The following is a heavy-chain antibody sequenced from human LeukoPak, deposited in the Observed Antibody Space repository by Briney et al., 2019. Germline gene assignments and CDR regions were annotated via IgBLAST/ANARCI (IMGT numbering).Heavy chain of an antibody. CDR1: GGSISPYY. CDR2: ILYSGTTT. J-gene: IGHJ4*02. CDR3: ARVGDWNDLVY. Sequence: PSETLSPTCTVSGGSISPYYWSWIRQTPGKGLEWIGYILYSGTTTNYNPSLKSRVTISVDTSKNQFSLKLSSMTAADTAVYYCARVGDWNDLVYWGQGTLATVSS. V-gene: IGHV4-59*01. D-gene: IGHD1-1*01.